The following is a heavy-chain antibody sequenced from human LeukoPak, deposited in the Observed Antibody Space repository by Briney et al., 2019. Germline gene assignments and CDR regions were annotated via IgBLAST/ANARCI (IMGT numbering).Heavy chain of an antibody. D-gene: IGHD5-18*01. J-gene: IGHJ4*02. CDR1: GGSISSYY. CDR3: ARARVNTAMADEGYFDY. V-gene: IGHV4-4*07. Sequence: SETLSLTCTVSGGSISSYYWSWIRQPAGKGLEWIGRIYTSGSTNYNPSLKSRVTMSVDTSKNQFSLRLSSVIAADTAVYYCARARVNTAMADEGYFDYWGQGTLVTVSS. CDR2: IYTSGST.